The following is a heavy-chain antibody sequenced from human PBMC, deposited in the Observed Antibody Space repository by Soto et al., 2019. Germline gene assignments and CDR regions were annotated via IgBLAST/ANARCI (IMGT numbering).Heavy chain of an antibody. CDR1: GYTFTGYY. CDR3: ARGGIAARGNAFDP. D-gene: IGHD6-6*01. J-gene: IGHJ5*02. Sequence: AAVKVSCKASGYTFTGYYMHWVRQAPGQGLEWMGWINPNSGGTNYAQKFQGRVTMTRDTSISTAYMELSRLRSDDTAVYYCARGGIAARGNAFDPWGQGTLVTVSS. CDR2: INPNSGGT. V-gene: IGHV1-2*02.